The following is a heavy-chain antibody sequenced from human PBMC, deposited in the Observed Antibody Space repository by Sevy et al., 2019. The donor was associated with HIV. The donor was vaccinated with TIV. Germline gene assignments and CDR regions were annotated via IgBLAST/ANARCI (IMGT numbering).Heavy chain of an antibody. CDR2: IRYDGSNK. J-gene: IGHJ6*02. V-gene: IGHV3-30*02. CDR1: GFTFSSYG. Sequence: GGSLRLSCAASGFTFSSYGMHWVRQAPGKGLEWVAFIRYDGSNKYYADSVKGGFTISRDNSKNTLYLQMNSLSAEDTAVYYCAKGSAPFYYYYGMDVWGQGTTVTVSS. CDR3: AKGSAPFYYYYGMDV.